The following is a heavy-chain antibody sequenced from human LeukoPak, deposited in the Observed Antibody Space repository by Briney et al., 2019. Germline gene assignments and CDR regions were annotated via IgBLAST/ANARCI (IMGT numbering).Heavy chain of an antibody. V-gene: IGHV4-34*01. CDR2: IHHSGTT. D-gene: IGHD2-15*01. CDR3: ARATLRGDAFDI. Sequence: PSETLSLICAVSGGSVRDYYWSWIRQPPGKGLEWIAEIHHSGTTKYNPSLRNRVTISMDTSKNQFSLELDSVTAADTAVYYCARATLRGDAFDIWGQGTMVTVSS. J-gene: IGHJ3*02. CDR1: GGSVRDYY.